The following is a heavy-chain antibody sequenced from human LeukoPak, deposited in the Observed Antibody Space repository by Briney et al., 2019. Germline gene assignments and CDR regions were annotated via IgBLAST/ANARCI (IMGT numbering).Heavy chain of an antibody. D-gene: IGHD5-24*01. J-gene: IGHJ4*02. CDR3: AREDGSTSSFDY. CDR2: IYYSGNA. Sequence: SETLSLTCTVSGGSITSYYRSWIRQPPGKGLEWIGYIYYSGNANYNPSPRSRGTISVDTSKTHSSLKLSSVTAADTAVYYCAREDGSTSSFDYWGQGTLGSVSS. V-gene: IGHV4-59*01. CDR1: GGSITSYY.